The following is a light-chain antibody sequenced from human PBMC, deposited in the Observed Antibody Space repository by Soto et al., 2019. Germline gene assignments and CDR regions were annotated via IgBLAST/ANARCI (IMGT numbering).Light chain of an antibody. Sequence: QSVLTQPASVSGSPGQSITISCTGATRDVGGYNYVSWYQRHPGKAPKLMIYDVSYRPSGVSNRFSGSKSGNTASLTISGLQAEDEADYYCSSYTSSSTVVFGGGTKLTVL. CDR2: DVS. CDR3: SSYTSSSTVV. V-gene: IGLV2-14*01. CDR1: TRDVGGYNY. J-gene: IGLJ2*01.